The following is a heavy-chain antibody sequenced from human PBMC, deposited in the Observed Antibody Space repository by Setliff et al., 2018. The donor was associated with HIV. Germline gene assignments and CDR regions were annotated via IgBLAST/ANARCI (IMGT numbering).Heavy chain of an antibody. CDR3: ATKVHCTNGVCLDAFDT. J-gene: IGHJ3*02. CDR2: TNPNSGGT. Sequence: GASVKVSCKASGYTFTGYFIHWVRQAPGQGLEWMGRTNPNSGGTNYAQKFQGRVTMTRDTSISTAHMELSRLRSDDTAVYYCATKVHCTNGVCLDAFDTWGQGTMVTVSS. CDR1: GYTFTGYF. D-gene: IGHD2-8*01. V-gene: IGHV1-2*06.